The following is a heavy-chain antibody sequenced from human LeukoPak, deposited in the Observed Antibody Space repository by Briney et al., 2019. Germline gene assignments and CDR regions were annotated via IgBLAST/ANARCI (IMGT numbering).Heavy chain of an antibody. V-gene: IGHV4-34*01. Sequence: SETLSLTCAVYGGSFSCYYWNWIRQPPGKGLEWIGEINHSGSTKYNPSLKSRVAISVDTSKNQFSLKLSSVTAADTAVYYCARPTIGYCSGGACPNDGSDYWGQGNLVTVSS. J-gene: IGHJ4*02. D-gene: IGHD2-15*01. CDR2: INHSGST. CDR3: ARPTIGYCSGGACPNDGSDY. CDR1: GGSFSCYY.